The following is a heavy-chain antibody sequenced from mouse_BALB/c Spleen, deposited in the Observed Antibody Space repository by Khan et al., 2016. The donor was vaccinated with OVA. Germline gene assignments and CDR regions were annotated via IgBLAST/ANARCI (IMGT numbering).Heavy chain of an antibody. CDR1: GYAFTSYW. Sequence: QVHVKQSGPELVRPGASVKVSCKASGYAFTSYWMHWVKQRPGQGLEWIGMIDPSNSDIRLNQKLTDKATLNVDKSSNTAYIQLSSLTSADSAVDYCATYYRDYWGQGTTLTVSS. V-gene: IGHV1-74*01. D-gene: IGHD2-12*01. CDR3: ATYYRDY. J-gene: IGHJ2*01. CDR2: IDPSNSDI.